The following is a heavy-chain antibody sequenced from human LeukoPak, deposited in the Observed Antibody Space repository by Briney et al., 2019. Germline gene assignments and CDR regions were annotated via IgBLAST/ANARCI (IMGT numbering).Heavy chain of an antibody. D-gene: IGHD3-22*01. V-gene: IGHV3-74*01. CDR1: GFTVSTYW. CDR3: ARSYNYRSDY. Sequence: GGSLRLSCEVSGFTVSTYWMHWVRQGPEKGLEWVARLSSDGRSTNYADFVKGRATISRDNAKNTLFLEMSGLRADDTAVYYCARSYNYRSDYWGQGTLVVVSS. J-gene: IGHJ4*02. CDR2: LSSDGRST.